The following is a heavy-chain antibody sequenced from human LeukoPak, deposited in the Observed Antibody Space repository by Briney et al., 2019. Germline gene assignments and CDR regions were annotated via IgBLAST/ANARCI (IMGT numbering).Heavy chain of an antibody. D-gene: IGHD3-22*01. V-gene: IGHV1-8*01. CDR3: ARLSQTPDYYNSGGYFYLGY. CDR2: MNPSTGNA. J-gene: IGHJ4*02. Sequence: ASVKVSCKAFRYTFTSYDINWVRQAPGQGLEWMGWMNPSTGNAGYAPKFQGRVTMTRDTSTSTAYMEVRALTSEDTAVYYCARLSQTPDYYNSGGYFYLGYWGQGTRVSVS. CDR1: RYTFTSYD.